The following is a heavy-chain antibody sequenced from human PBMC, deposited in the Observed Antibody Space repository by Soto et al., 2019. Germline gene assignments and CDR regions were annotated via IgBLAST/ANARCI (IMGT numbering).Heavy chain of an antibody. CDR1: GFTFDDYA. V-gene: IGHV3-9*01. Sequence: SLSLTCAASGFTFDDYAMHWVRQAPGKGLEWVSGISWNSGSIGYADSVKGRSTISRDNAKNSLYLQMNSPRAEDTALYYCAKDGRSPRAHYYGSVLWSQATMVTVSS. CDR2: ISWNSGSI. CDR3: AKDGRSPRAHYYGSVL. J-gene: IGHJ6*02.